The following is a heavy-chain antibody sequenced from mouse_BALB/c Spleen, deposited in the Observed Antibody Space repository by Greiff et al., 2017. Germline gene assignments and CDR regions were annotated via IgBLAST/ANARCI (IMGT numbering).Heavy chain of an antibody. J-gene: IGHJ2*01. CDR1: GYSITSDYA. D-gene: IGHD2-3*01. CDR2: ISYSGST. V-gene: IGHV3-2*02. CDR3: ARSDDGYYVY. Sequence: DVHLVESGPGLVKPSQSLSLTCTVTGYSITSDYAWNWIRQFPGNKLEWMGYISYSGSTSYNPSLKSRISITRDTSKNQFFLQLNSVTTEDTATYYCARSDDGYYVYWGQGTTLTVSS.